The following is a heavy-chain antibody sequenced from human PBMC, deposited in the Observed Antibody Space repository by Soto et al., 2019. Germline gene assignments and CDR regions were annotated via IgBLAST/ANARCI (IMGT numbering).Heavy chain of an antibody. CDR3: AKDLTYSSSWDYNWFDP. CDR2: ISGSGGST. Sequence: GGSLRLSCAASGFTFSSYAMSWVRQAPGKGLEWVPAISGSGGSTYYADSVKGRFTISRDNSKNTLYLQMNSLRAEDTAVYYCAKDLTYSSSWDYNWFDPCVQGTLVIVSS. J-gene: IGHJ5*02. D-gene: IGHD6-13*01. V-gene: IGHV3-23*01. CDR1: GFTFSSYA.